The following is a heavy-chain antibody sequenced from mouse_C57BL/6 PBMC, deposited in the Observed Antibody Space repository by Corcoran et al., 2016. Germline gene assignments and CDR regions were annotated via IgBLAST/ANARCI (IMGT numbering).Heavy chain of an antibody. V-gene: IGHV9-3*01. CDR2: INTYSGVP. CDR3: ARVYDTNYFDY. J-gene: IGHJ2*01. D-gene: IGHD2-3*01. CDR1: GYTFTTYG. Sequence: QIQLVQSGPELKKPGETVKISCKASGYTFTTYGMSWVKQAPGKGLKWMGWINTYSGVPTYADDFKGRFAFSLDTSASTAYLQINNLKNEDTATYFCARVYDTNYFDYWGQGTTLTVSS.